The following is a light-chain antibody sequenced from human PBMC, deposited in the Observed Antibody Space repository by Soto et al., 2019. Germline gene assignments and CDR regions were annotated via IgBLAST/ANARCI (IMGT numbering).Light chain of an antibody. CDR1: QGISSC. Sequence: DIQMTQSPSTLSASVGDRVTITCRASQGISSCLAWYQQKPGKAPKLLIYDASSLESGVPSRFSGSGSGTEFTLAISSLQPDDFATYYCQKYNSYSWTFGQGTKVEIK. J-gene: IGKJ1*01. CDR2: DAS. V-gene: IGKV1-5*01. CDR3: QKYNSYSWT.